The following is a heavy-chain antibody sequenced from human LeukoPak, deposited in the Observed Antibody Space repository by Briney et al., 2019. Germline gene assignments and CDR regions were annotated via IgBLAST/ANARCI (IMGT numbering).Heavy chain of an antibody. V-gene: IGHV4-4*07. CDR1: GGYIGSYY. J-gene: IGHJ4*02. CDR2: IYTSGST. CDR3: AGQPDLAGIAVALLNY. D-gene: IGHD6-19*01. Sequence: SETLSLTCTVSGGYIGSYYWSWIRQPAGKGLEWIGRIYTSGSTNYNPSLKSRVTMSLDTSKNQFSLKLSSVTAADTAVYYCAGQPDLAGIAVALLNYWGQGTLVTVSS.